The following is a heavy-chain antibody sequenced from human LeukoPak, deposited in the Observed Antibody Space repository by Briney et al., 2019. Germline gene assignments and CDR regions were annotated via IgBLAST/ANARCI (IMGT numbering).Heavy chain of an antibody. CDR1: GFTFSSYA. V-gene: IGHV3-23*01. J-gene: IGHJ3*02. CDR3: AKDPYPMITFGGVSAFDI. CDR2: ISGSGGST. Sequence: GGSLRLSCAASGFTFSSYAMSWVRQAPGKGLEWVSAISGSGGSTYYADSVKGRFTISRDNSKNTLYLQMNSLRAEDTAVYYCAKDPYPMITFGGVSAFDIWGQGTMVTVSS. D-gene: IGHD3-16*01.